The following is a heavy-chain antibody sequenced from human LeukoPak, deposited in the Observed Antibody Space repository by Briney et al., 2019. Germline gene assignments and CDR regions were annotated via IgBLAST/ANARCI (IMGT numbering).Heavy chain of an antibody. V-gene: IGHV4-39*01. CDR2: IYYNGNA. J-gene: IGHJ5*02. D-gene: IGHD4-11*01. CDR1: VGSITNNNWY. CDR3: ARANDYSLYRRFDP. Sequence: PSETLSLTCTVSVGSITNNNWYWGWVRQPPGEGLEWIGDIYYNGNAYYNPSLKSRVTISIDTSKNQFSLKVNSVTAADTAVYYCARANDYSLYRRFDPWGQGTLVTVSS.